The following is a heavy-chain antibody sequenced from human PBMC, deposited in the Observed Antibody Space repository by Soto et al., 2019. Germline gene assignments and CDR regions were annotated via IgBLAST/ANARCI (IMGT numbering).Heavy chain of an antibody. J-gene: IGHJ6*03. CDR2: ISSSSIYT. Sequence: EVQLVESGGGLVKPGGSLRLSCVVSGFTFSSYGMNWVRQAPGKGLEWVSSISSSSIYTYYADSVKGRFTISRDNAKNSVYLQMNSLRAEDTAVYYCARDFKESQYYYYCMDVWGKGTTVTVSS. V-gene: IGHV3-21*06. D-gene: IGHD3-10*01. CDR3: ARDFKESQYYYYCMDV. CDR1: GFTFSSYG.